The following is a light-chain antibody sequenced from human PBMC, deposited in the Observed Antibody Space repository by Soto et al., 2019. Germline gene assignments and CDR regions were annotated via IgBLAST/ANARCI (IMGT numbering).Light chain of an antibody. CDR2: AAS. V-gene: IGKV1-39*01. CDR3: QQSYSYPWT. Sequence: DIQMTQSPSSLSASVGDRVTITCRASQSISTFLNWYQQKPGKAPNXLIYAASSLQSGVPSRFSGSGSGTDCTLTISSLQPEDFATYFCQQSYSYPWTLGQGTKVDIK. J-gene: IGKJ1*01. CDR1: QSISTF.